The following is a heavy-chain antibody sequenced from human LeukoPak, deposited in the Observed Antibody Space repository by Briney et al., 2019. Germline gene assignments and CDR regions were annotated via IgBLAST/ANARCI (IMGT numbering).Heavy chain of an antibody. J-gene: IGHJ3*02. Sequence: PETLSLTCAVYGGSFSGYYWSWIRQPPGKGLEWIGEINYSGSTNYNPSLKSRVTISVDTSKNQFSLKLSSVTAADTAVYCCARGNGGSYSAFDIWGQGTMVTVSS. CDR1: GGSFSGYY. D-gene: IGHD1-26*01. V-gene: IGHV4-34*01. CDR2: INYSGST. CDR3: ARGNGGSYSAFDI.